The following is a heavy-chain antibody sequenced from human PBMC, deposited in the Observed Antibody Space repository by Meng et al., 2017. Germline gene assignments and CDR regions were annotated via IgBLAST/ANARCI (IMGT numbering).Heavy chain of an antibody. Sequence: SGPTLVKPTQTLTLTCTFSGFSLSTSGVGVGWIRQPPGKALEWLALIYWDDDKRYSTSLKSRLTITKDTSKNQVVLTMTNMDTVDTATYYCAHGFNDFWSGYYYYYYGMDVWGQGTTVTVSS. D-gene: IGHD3-3*01. CDR3: AHGFNDFWSGYYYYYYGMDV. V-gene: IGHV2-5*02. CDR1: GFSLSTSGVG. J-gene: IGHJ6*02. CDR2: IYWDDDK.